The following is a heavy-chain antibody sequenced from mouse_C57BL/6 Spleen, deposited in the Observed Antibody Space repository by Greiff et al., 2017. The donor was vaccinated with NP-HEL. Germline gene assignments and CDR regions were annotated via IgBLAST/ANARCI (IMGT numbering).Heavy chain of an antibody. CDR3: TRWRSPDY. CDR2: IDPETGGT. D-gene: IGHD6-2*01. V-gene: IGHV1-15*01. Sequence: QVQLKESGAELVRPGASVTLSCKASGYTFTDYEMHWVKQTPVHGLEWIGAIDPETGGTAYNQKFKGKAILTADKSSSTAYMELRSLTSEDSAVYYCTRWRSPDYWGQGTTLTVSS. CDR1: GYTFTDYE. J-gene: IGHJ2*01.